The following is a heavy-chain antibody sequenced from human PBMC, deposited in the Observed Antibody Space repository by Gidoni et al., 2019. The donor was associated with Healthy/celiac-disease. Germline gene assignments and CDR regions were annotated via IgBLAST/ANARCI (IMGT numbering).Heavy chain of an antibody. CDR1: GDSVSSNSAA. J-gene: IGHJ6*03. V-gene: IGHV6-1*01. CDR2: TYYRSKWYN. CDR3: ARDREAYSSSWSYYYYYYYMDV. Sequence: QVQLQQSGPGLVKPSQTLSLTCAISGDSVSSNSAAWNWIRQSPSIGLEWLGRTYYRSKWYNDYAVSVKSRITINPDTSKNQFSLQLNSVTPEDTAVYYCARDREAYSSSWSYYYYYYYMDVWGKGTTVTVSS. D-gene: IGHD6-13*01.